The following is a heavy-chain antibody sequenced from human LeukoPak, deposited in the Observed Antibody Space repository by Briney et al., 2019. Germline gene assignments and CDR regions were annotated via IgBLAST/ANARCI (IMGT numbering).Heavy chain of an antibody. CDR2: IYYSGST. V-gene: IGHV4-59*01. D-gene: IGHD5-12*01. CDR1: GGSISSYY. J-gene: IGHJ6*02. Sequence: SEALSLTCTVSGGSISSYYWSWIRQPPGKGLEWTGYIYYSGSTNYNPSLKSRVTISVDTSKNQFSLKLSSVTAADTAVYYCARAHGYDPQWGPQHGMDVWGQGTTVTVSS. CDR3: ARAHGYDPQWGPQHGMDV.